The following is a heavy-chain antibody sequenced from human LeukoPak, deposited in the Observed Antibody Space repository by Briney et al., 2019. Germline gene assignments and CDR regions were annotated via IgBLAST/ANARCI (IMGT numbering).Heavy chain of an antibody. D-gene: IGHD3-16*01. V-gene: IGHV1-69*05. J-gene: IGHJ6*03. CDR3: ARGGGYYYYMDV. CDR2: IIPIFGTA. Sequence: SVKVSCKASGGTFSSYAISWVRQAPGQGLEWMGGIIPIFGTANYAQKFQGRVTITTDESTSTAYMELSSLRSEDTAVYYCARGGGYYYYMDVWGKGTTVTVSS. CDR1: GGTFSSYA.